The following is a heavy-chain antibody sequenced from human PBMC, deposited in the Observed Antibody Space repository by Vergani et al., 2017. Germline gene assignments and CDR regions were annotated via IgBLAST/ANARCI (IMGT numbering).Heavy chain of an antibody. CDR2: INPSGGST. CDR1: GYTFTSYY. V-gene: IGHV1-46*01. Sequence: QVQLVQSGAEVKKPGASVKVSCKASGYTFTSYYMHWVRQAPGQGLEWMGIINPSGGSTSYAQKFQGRVTMTRDTSTSTVYRELSSLRSADTAVYYCARDCSSGWYGRYYYYMDVWGKGTTVTVSS. CDR3: ARDCSSGWYGRYYYYMDV. J-gene: IGHJ6*03. D-gene: IGHD6-19*01.